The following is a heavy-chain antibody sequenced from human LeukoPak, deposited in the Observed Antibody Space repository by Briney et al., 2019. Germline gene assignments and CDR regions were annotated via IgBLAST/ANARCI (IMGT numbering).Heavy chain of an antibody. D-gene: IGHD4-11*01. J-gene: IGHJ4*02. Sequence: ASVKVSCKASGYTFTSYDINWVRQATGQGLEWMGWMNPNSGNTGYAQKFQGRVTMTRNTSISTAYMELSRLRSDDTAVYYCATLTVTTTVDYWGQGTLVTVSS. CDR3: ATLTVTTTVDY. CDR2: MNPNSGNT. V-gene: IGHV1-8*01. CDR1: GYTFTSYD.